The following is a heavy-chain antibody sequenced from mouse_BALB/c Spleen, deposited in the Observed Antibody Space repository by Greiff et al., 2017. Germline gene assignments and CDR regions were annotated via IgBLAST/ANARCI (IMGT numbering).Heavy chain of an antibody. D-gene: IGHD2-1*01. CDR1: GYSITSGYY. J-gene: IGHJ1*01. CDR2: ISYDGSN. Sequence: EVKLMESGPGLVKPSQSLSLTCSVTGYSITSGYYWNWIRQFPGNKLEWMGYISYDGSNNYNPSLKNRISITRDTSKNQFFLKLNSVTTEDTATYYCARGGNYVYFDVWGAGTTVTVSS. CDR3: ARGGNYVYFDV. V-gene: IGHV3-6*02.